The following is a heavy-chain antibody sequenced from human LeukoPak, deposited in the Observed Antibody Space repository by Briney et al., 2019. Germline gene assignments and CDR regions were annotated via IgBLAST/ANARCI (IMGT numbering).Heavy chain of an antibody. CDR1: GFTFKNYP. J-gene: IGHJ4*02. V-gene: IGHV3-23*01. CDR2: LSGSGGTT. Sequence: GGSRRLSCAASGFTFKNYPMSWVRQAPGKGLEWVSTLSGSGGTTVYADSVRGRFTISRDNSKNTLYLQMSSLGAEDTAMYYCAKDLPNFFDSWGQGTLVTVSS. CDR3: AKDLPNFFDS.